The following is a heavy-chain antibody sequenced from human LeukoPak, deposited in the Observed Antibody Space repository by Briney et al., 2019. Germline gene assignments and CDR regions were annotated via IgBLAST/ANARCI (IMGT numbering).Heavy chain of an antibody. CDR2: IYHSGST. Sequence: PSQTLSLTCAVSGGSISSGGYSWSWIRQPPGKGLEWIGYIYHSGSTYYNPSLKSRVTISVDRSKNQFSLKLSSVTAADTAVYYCARVSYDYGDSYYFDYWGQGTLVTVSS. CDR1: GGSISSGGYS. J-gene: IGHJ4*02. V-gene: IGHV4-30-2*01. CDR3: ARVSYDYGDSYYFDY. D-gene: IGHD4-17*01.